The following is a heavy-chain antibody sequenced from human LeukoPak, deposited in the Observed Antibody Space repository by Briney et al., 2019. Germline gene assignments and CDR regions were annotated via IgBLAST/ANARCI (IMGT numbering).Heavy chain of an antibody. J-gene: IGHJ5*02. CDR1: VGTFSSYA. D-gene: IGHD3-16*02. V-gene: IGHV1-69*13. CDR2: IIPIFGTA. Sequence: GASVKVSCKASVGTFSSYAISWVRQAPGQGLEWMGGIIPIFGTANYAQKFQGRVTITADESTSTAYMELSSLRSEDTAVYYCARDCNYDYVWGSYRYCWFDPWGQGTLVTVSS. CDR3: ARDCNYDYVWGSYRYCWFDP.